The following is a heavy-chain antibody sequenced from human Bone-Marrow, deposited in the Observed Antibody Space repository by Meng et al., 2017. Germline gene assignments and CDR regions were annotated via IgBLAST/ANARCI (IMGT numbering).Heavy chain of an antibody. V-gene: IGHV3-74*01. Sequence: DVSLGESGGPLVQPGGSLSLSCTASGFTFSSYWMHWVRQAPGKGPVWVSRINTDGSSTDYADSVKGRFTISRDNAKNTLYLQMNRLRAEDTAMYYCARFTPFDYWGQGTLVTVSS. CDR3: ARFTPFDY. CDR2: INTDGSST. CDR1: GFTFSSYW. J-gene: IGHJ4*02.